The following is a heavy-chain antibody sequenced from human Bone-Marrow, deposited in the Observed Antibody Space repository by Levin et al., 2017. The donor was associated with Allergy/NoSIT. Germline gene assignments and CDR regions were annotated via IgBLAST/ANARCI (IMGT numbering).Heavy chain of an antibody. CDR2: MWFDGSNK. V-gene: IGHV3-33*01. D-gene: IGHD3-10*01. Sequence: LSLPCAASGFTFSSSGFHWVRQAPGKGLEWVAVMWFDGSNKYYGNSVKGRVTISRDNSKNTLYLEMNSLRDEDTAVYYCARGRGEGGSWAYYYYVMDVWGQGTTVTVSS. J-gene: IGHJ6*02. CDR3: ARGRGEGGSWAYYYYVMDV. CDR1: GFTFSSSG.